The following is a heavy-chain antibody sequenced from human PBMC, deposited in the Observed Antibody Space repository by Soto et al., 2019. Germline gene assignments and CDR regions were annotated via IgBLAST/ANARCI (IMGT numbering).Heavy chain of an antibody. V-gene: IGHV4-34*01. D-gene: IGHD6-19*01. CDR3: ARVSMVAVAGYYYYGMDV. CDR1: GGSFSGYY. CDR2: INHSGST. J-gene: IGHJ6*02. Sequence: PSETLSLTCAVYGGSFSGYYWSWIRQPPGKGLELIGEINHSGSTDYNPSLKSRVTISVDTSKNQFSLKLSSVTAADTAVYYCARVSMVAVAGYYYYGMDVWGQGTTVTVSS.